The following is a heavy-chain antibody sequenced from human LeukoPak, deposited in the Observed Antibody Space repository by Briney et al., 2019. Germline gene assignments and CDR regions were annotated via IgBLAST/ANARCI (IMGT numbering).Heavy chain of an antibody. V-gene: IGHV4-39*07. CDR1: GGSISSSSYY. CDR3: ASDDGNRGDGRLDY. Sequence: SETLSLTCTVSGGSISSSSYYWGWIRQPPGKGLEWIGSIYYSGSTYYNPSLKSRVTISVDTSKNQFSLKLSSVTAADTAVYYCASDDGNRGDGRLDYWGQGTLVTVSS. J-gene: IGHJ4*02. D-gene: IGHD4-23*01. CDR2: IYYSGST.